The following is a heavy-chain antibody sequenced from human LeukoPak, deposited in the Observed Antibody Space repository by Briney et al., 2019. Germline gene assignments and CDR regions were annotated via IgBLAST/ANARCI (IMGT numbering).Heavy chain of an antibody. V-gene: IGHV3-7*03. CDR2: INEDGSER. J-gene: IGHJ4*02. CDR3: ATASPYCSGDYCRPRFDY. Sequence: QPGGSLRLSCAASGFTFSNYWMNWVRQAPGKGLEWVATINEDGSERYYMDSMKGRFTISRDNGDNSLYLQMNSLRAEDTAVYYCATASPYCSGDYCRPRFDYWGQGTLVTVSS. CDR1: GFTFSNYW. D-gene: IGHD3-22*01.